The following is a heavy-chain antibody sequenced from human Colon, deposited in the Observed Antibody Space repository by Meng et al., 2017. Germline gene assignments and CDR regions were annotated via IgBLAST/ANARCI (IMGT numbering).Heavy chain of an antibody. D-gene: IGHD3-10*01. J-gene: IGHJ4*02. CDR3: ARDRYYGSGSYYPFDY. CDR1: GFTFSSYW. CDR2: INSDGSRT. Sequence: GESLKISCAASGFTFSSYWMHWVRQAPGKGLVWVSRINSDGSRTSYADSVKGRFTISRDNAKNTLYLQMNSLSAEDTAVYYCARDRYYGSGSYYPFDYWGQGTLVTVSS. V-gene: IGHV3-74*01.